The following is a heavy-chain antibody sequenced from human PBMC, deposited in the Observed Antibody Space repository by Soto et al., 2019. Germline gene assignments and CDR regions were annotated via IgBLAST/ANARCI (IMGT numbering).Heavy chain of an antibody. CDR3: ARGGSYSTGTTDY. J-gene: IGHJ4*02. CDR2: INSDGSST. Sequence: GESLKISCAASGFTFTHYWMHWVRQAPGKGLVWVSHINSDGSSTSYADSVKGRFTISRDNAKNTLYLQMNSLRAEDTALYYCARGGSYSTGTTDYWGQGTLVTVSS. CDR1: GFTFTHYW. D-gene: IGHD1-1*01. V-gene: IGHV3-74*01.